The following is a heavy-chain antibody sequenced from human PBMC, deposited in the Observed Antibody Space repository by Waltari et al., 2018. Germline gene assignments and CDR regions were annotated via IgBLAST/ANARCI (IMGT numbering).Heavy chain of an antibody. CDR2: IYYSGST. CDR1: GGSISRYY. V-gene: IGHV4-59*01. Sequence: QVQLQESGPGLVKPSETLSLTCTVSGGSISRYYWNWIRQPPGKGLEWIGYIYYSGSTNYNPSLKSRVTISVDTSKNQFSLKLSSVTAADTAVYYCASVGPSMVRGVSYWGQGTLVTVSS. CDR3: ASVGPSMVRGVSY. J-gene: IGHJ4*02. D-gene: IGHD3-10*01.